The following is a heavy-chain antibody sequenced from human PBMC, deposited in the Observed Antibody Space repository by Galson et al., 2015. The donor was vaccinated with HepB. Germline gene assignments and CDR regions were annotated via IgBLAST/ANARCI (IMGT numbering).Heavy chain of an antibody. CDR1: GFTFSSYG. V-gene: IGHV3-33*06. Sequence: SLRLSCAASGFTFSSYGMHWVRQAPGKGLEWVAVIWYDGSNKYYADSVKGRFTISRDNSKNTLYLQMNSLRAEDTAVYYCAKDRILWFGELLYWGQGTLVTVSS. CDR3: AKDRILWFGELLY. CDR2: IWYDGSNK. J-gene: IGHJ4*02. D-gene: IGHD3-10*01.